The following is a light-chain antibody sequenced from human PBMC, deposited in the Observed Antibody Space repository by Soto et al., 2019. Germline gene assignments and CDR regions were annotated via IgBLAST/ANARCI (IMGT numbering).Light chain of an antibody. J-gene: IGLJ2*01. V-gene: IGLV2-14*01. CDR3: SSYTSSVTLV. CDR2: EVS. CDR1: SSDVGGYNF. Sequence: QSALTQPASLSGSPGQSNTISCTGTSSDVGGYNFVSWYQQHPGKAPKLMIYEVSNRPSGVSYRFSGSKSGNTASLTISGLQAEDEADYYCSSYTSSVTLVLVGGTKLTVL.